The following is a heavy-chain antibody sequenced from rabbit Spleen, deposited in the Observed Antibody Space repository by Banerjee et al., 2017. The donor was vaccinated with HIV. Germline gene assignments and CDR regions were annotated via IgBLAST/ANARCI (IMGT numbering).Heavy chain of an antibody. V-gene: IGHV1S40*01. CDR2: IYTGNSNT. CDR1: GVSFSTNHY. CDR3: ARYFRGNGYDL. J-gene: IGHJ6*01. Sequence: QSLEESGGDLVKPGASLTLTCTASGVSFSTNHYMCWVRQAPGKGLEWIACIYTGNSNTYYASWVNGRFTISKTSSTVDLKMTSLTAADTATYFCARYFRGNGYDLWGPGTLVTVS. D-gene: IGHD6-1*01.